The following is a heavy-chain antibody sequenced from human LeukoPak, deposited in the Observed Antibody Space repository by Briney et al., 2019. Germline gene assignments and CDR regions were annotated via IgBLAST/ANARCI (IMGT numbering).Heavy chain of an antibody. V-gene: IGHV7-4-1*02. Sequence: ASVKVSCKASGYAFTSYAMNWVRQAPGQGLEWMGWINTNTGNPTYAQGFTGRFVFSLDTSVSTAYLQISSLKAEDTAVYYCASPSTYSSSRERPLDYWGQGTLVTVSS. J-gene: IGHJ4*02. D-gene: IGHD6-13*01. CDR1: GYAFTSYA. CDR3: ASPSTYSSSRERPLDY. CDR2: INTNTGNP.